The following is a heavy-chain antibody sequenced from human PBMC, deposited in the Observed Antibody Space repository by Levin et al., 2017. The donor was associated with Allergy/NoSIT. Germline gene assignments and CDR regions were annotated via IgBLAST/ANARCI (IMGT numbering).Heavy chain of an antibody. D-gene: IGHD5-18*01. J-gene: IGHJ2*01. V-gene: IGHV3-7*01. CDR2: IKQDGSEK. Sequence: GGSLRLSCAASGFTFSSYWMSWVRQAPGKGLEWVANIKQDGSEKYYVDSVKGRFTISRDNAKNSLYLQMNSLRAEDTAVYYCAKRGYSYADGLWYFDLWGRGTLVTVSS. CDR3: AKRGYSYADGLWYFDL. CDR1: GFTFSSYW.